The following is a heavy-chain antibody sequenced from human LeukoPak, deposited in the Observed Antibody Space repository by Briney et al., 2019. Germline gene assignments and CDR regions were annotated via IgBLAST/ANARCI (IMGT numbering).Heavy chain of an antibody. CDR2: IKQGGTKK. J-gene: IGHJ4*02. CDR1: GFAFTTYW. V-gene: IGHV3-7*01. D-gene: IGHD4-23*01. CDR3: ARDNYGGYFDS. Sequence: PGGSLRLSCAASGFAFTTYWMTWVRQTPGKGLEWVANIKQGGTKKNYLDSVKGRFTISRDNTNNSLYLQMSGLRTEDTAVYYCARDNYGGYFDSWGQGTLVTVSS.